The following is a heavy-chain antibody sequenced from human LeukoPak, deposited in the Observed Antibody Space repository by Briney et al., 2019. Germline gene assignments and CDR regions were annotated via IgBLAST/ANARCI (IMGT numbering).Heavy chain of an antibody. CDR1: GFIFSSKG. V-gene: IGHV3-23*01. CDR3: AKDSPVMTS. CDR2: FSGGGHSI. D-gene: IGHD2-21*01. J-gene: IGHJ4*02. Sequence: GGSLTLSCAGSGFIFSSKGMSWVRQAPGKGMGWVSAFSGGGHSIYYADTVKGRFTISRDNSKNTLYLQRNSLRAEDTATYYCAKDSPVMTSWGQGTLVTVSS.